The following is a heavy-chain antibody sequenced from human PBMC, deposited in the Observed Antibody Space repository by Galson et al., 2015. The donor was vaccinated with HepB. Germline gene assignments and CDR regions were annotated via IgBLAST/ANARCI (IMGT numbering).Heavy chain of an antibody. J-gene: IGHJ6*02. CDR2: ISGSGGST. Sequence: SLRLSCAASGFTFSSYAMSWVRQAPGKGLEWVSAISGSGGSTYYADSVKGRFTISRDNSKNTLYLQMNSLRAEDTAVYYCAKAFPGYSSSWYFVLGLSGGMDVWGQGTTVTVSS. D-gene: IGHD6-13*01. CDR1: GFTFSSYA. CDR3: AKAFPGYSSSWYFVLGLSGGMDV. V-gene: IGHV3-23*01.